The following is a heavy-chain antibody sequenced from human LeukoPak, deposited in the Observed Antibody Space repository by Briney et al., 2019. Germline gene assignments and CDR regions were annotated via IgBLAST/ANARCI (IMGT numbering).Heavy chain of an antibody. V-gene: IGHV1-2*04. J-gene: IGHJ4*02. CDR3: ARGPELLRYFDWLLWTLDD. CDR2: INPNSGGT. CDR1: GYTFTGYY. D-gene: IGHD3-9*01. Sequence: ASVTVSCKASGYTFTGYYMHWVRQAPGQGLEGMGWINPNSGGTNYAQKFQGWVTMTRDTSISTAYMELSRLRSDDTAVYYCARGPELLRYFDWLLWTLDDWGQGTLVTVSS.